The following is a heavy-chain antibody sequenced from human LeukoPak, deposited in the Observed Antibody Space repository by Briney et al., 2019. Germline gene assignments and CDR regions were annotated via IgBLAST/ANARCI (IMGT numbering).Heavy chain of an antibody. CDR3: ATSVKDNWNQRVDP. CDR1: GGSISSSN. Sequence: GTLSLTCAVSGGSISSSNWWSWVRQAPGKGLEWVSAISGSGGSTYYADSVKGRFTISRDNSKNTLYLQMNSLRAEDTAVYYCATSVKDNWNQRVDPWGHGTLVTVSS. D-gene: IGHD1-20*01. J-gene: IGHJ5*02. V-gene: IGHV3-23*01. CDR2: ISGSGGST.